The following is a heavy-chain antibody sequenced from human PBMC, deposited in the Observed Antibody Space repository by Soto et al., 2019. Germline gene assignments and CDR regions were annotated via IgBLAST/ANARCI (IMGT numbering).Heavy chain of an antibody. CDR2: ISSSSSYI. CDR1: GSTFSSYS. V-gene: IGHV3-21*01. D-gene: IGHD3-22*01. Sequence: GALRPACAASGSTFSSYSMSWVRQAPGKGLEWVSSISSSSSYIYYADSVKGRFTISRDNAKNSLYLQMNSLRAEDTAVYYCERAYKYYYDSSGYPTLFDYWGQGTLVTVYS. CDR3: ERAYKYYYDSSGYPTLFDY. J-gene: IGHJ4*02.